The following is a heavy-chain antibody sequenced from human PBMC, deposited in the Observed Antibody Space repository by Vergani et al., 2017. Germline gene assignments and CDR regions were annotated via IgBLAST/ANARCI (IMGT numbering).Heavy chain of an antibody. V-gene: IGHV1-69*01. CDR1: GGTFSSYA. Sequence: QVQLVQSGAEVKKPGSSVKVSCKASGGTFSSYAISWVRQAPGQGLEWMGGIIPIFGTANYAQKFQGRVTITADESTSTAYMELSSLRSEATAGYYCAGAGHYVVVTARSYLGTRYGMDVWGQGTTVTVSS. CDR3: AGAGHYVVVTARSYLGTRYGMDV. D-gene: IGHD2-21*02. CDR2: IIPIFGTA. J-gene: IGHJ6*02.